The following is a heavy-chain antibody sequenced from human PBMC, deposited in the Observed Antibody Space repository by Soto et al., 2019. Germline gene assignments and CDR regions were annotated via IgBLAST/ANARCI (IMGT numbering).Heavy chain of an antibody. CDR3: TKARRAYYYVSSGSLDY. Sequence: GGSLRLSCAASGFTFSSYGMHWVRQAPGKGLEWVAVISYDGSNKYYADSVKGRFTISRDNSKNTLYLQMNSLRAEDTAVYYCTKARRAYYYVSSGSLDYWGQGILVTVSS. CDR1: GFTFSSYG. CDR2: ISYDGSNK. D-gene: IGHD3-22*01. V-gene: IGHV3-30*18. J-gene: IGHJ4*02.